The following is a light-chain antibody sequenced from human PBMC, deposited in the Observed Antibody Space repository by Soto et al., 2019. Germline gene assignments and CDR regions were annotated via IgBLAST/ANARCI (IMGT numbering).Light chain of an antibody. CDR3: QHYNSYSEA. V-gene: IGKV1-5*01. CDR1: QSINNL. J-gene: IGKJ1*01. Sequence: DVQMTQSPSTLSASVGDRVTITCRASQSINNLLAWYQQKPGKAPKFLIYDVSTLESGVPSRFSGSGSGTEFTLTISSLQPDDFATYYCQHYNSYSEAFGQGTKVDSK. CDR2: DVS.